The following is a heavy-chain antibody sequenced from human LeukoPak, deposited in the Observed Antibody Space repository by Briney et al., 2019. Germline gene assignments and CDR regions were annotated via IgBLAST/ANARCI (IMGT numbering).Heavy chain of an antibody. CDR1: GYIFADYY. J-gene: IGHJ4*02. CDR3: ARVKGSGSYYSH. CDR2: INPNSGGA. Sequence: ASVKVSCKASGYIFADYYMRWVRQAPGQGLEWMGWINPNSGGAIYAQKFQGRFTMTMDTSTSTTYMELSSLRSDDTAVYYCARVKGSGSYYSHWGQGTLVTVSS. D-gene: IGHD3-10*01. V-gene: IGHV1-2*02.